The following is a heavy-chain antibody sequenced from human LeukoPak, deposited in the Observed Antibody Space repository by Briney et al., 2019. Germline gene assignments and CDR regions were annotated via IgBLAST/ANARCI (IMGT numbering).Heavy chain of an antibody. CDR1: GFTFSSYS. CDR3: ARDYSLGLSIAAAGPSWFDP. D-gene: IGHD6-13*01. Sequence: GRSLRLSCAASGFTFSSYSMNWVRQAPGKGLEWVSYISSSSSTIYYADSVKGRFTISRDNAKNSLYLQMNSLRDEDTAVYYCARDYSLGLSIAAAGPSWFDPWGQGTLVTVSS. V-gene: IGHV3-48*02. J-gene: IGHJ5*02. CDR2: ISSSSSTI.